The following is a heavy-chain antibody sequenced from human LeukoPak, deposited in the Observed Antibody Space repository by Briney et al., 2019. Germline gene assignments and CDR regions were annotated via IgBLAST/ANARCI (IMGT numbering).Heavy chain of an antibody. J-gene: IGHJ6*03. CDR2: IYYSGST. CDR1: GGSFSAYY. D-gene: IGHD6-19*01. CDR3: ARGYSSGWYVRYYYYYYMDV. Sequence: SETLSLTCAVYGGSFSAYYWGWIRQPPGKGLEWIGSIYYSGSTYYNPSLKSRVTISVDTSKNQFSLKLSSVTAADTAVYYCARGYSSGWYVRYYYYYYMDVWGKGTTVTISS. V-gene: IGHV4-34*01.